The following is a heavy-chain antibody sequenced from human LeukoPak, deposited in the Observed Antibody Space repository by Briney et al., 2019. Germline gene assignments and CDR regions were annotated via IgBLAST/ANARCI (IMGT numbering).Heavy chain of an antibody. D-gene: IGHD4-23*01. V-gene: IGHV3-23*01. J-gene: IGHJ5*02. CDR1: GFTFSNYA. CDR2: ISGSDGNT. Sequence: PGGSLRLSCAASGFTFSNYAMSWVRQAPGKGLEWVSGISGSDGNTYYADSVKGRFTISRDNSKNTLYLHMNSLRAEDTAVYYCAKDRSTAVTPRGNWFDPWGQGTLVTVSS. CDR3: AKDRSTAVTPRGNWFDP.